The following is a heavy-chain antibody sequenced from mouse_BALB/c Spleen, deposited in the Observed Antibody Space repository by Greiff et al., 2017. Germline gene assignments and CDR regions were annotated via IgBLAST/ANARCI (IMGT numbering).Heavy chain of an antibody. CDR2: ISDGGSYT. J-gene: IGHJ2*01. V-gene: IGHV5-4*02. D-gene: IGHD2-4*01. CDR1: GFTFSDYY. CDR3: ARDGLRGGFDY. Sequence: DVMLVESGGGLVKPGGSLKLSCAASGFTFSDYYMYWVRQTPEKRLEWVATISDGGSYTYYPDSVKGRFTISRDNAKNNLYLQMSSLKSEDTAMYYCARDGLRGGFDYWGQGTTLTVSS.